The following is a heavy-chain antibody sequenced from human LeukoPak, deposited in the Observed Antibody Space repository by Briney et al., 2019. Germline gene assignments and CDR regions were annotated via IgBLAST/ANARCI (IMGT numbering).Heavy chain of an antibody. D-gene: IGHD3-10*01. CDR1: GGSISSSTFY. CDR3: ARPLGGY. V-gene: IGHV4-39*07. Sequence: SETLSLTRTVSGGSISSSTFYWGWIRQPPGKGLEWIGEINHSGSTNYNPSLKSRVTISVDTSKNQFSLKLSSVTAADTAVYYCARPLGGYWGQGTLVTVSS. CDR2: INHSGST. J-gene: IGHJ4*02.